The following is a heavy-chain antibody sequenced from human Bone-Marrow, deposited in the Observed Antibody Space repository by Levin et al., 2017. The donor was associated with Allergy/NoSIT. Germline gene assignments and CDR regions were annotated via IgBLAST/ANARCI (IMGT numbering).Heavy chain of an antibody. D-gene: IGHD3-16*01. CDR1: GFSFSDAW. CDR3: AKERFYVDHNVYSYVGYFDH. J-gene: IGHJ4*02. Sequence: GGSLRLSCAASGFSFSDAWMNWVRQAPGKGLEWVGRIKSTNDGGTTNYAAPVKGRFIISRDDSQNTLYLQMNSLETEDRAVYYCAKERFYVDHNVYSYVGYFDHWGQGTLVTVSS. V-gene: IGHV3-15*01. CDR2: IKSTNDGGTT.